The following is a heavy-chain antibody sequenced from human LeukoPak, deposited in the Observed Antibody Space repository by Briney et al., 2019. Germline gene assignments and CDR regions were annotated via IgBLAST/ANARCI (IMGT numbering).Heavy chain of an antibody. V-gene: IGHV1-18*04. CDR1: GYTFTSYG. Sequence: ASGKVRCNASGYTFTSYGISWVRQAPGQGLGGMGGISVYNGNTKYAQKLPGRVTMTTDTTTSTAYMELRSLRSDDTAVYYCARVPEGLLWFGDPYDYWGQGTLVTVSS. CDR3: ARVPEGLLWFGDPYDY. D-gene: IGHD3-10*01. J-gene: IGHJ4*02. CDR2: ISVYNGNT.